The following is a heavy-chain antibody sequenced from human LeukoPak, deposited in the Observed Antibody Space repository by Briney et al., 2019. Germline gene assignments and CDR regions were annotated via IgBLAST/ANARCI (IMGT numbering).Heavy chain of an antibody. Sequence: PGGSLRLSCAASGFTSSTFALSWVRQAPGRGLEWVSAISGSGGNTYYADSVKGRFTISRDNSRNTLYLQMNSLRAEDTAVYYCARAQILPFYDTLTAYASFDYWGQGTLVTVS. CDR1: GFTSSTFA. D-gene: IGHD3-9*01. V-gene: IGHV3-23*01. J-gene: IGHJ4*02. CDR3: ARAQILPFYDTLTAYASFDY. CDR2: ISGSGGNT.